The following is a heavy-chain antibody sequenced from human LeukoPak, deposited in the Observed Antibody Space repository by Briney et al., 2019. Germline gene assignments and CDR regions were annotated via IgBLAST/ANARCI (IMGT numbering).Heavy chain of an antibody. Sequence: ASVRVSCKASGYTFTNYHMHWVRQVPGQGLQWMGLVKPNSGDSDFIQRFRGRVTVTTDVSTTTIHMELNNLRSDGTAVFYCARDRGVPGPGNALDIWGQGTMVTVSS. J-gene: IGHJ3*02. V-gene: IGHV1-2*06. CDR3: ARDRGVPGPGNALDI. D-gene: IGHD2-8*01. CDR2: VKPNSGDS. CDR1: GYTFTNYH.